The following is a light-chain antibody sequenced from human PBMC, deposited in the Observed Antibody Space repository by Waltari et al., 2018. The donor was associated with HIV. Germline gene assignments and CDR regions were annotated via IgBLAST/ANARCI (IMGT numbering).Light chain of an antibody. J-gene: IGLJ3*02. CDR3: SSYTPSHSLV. CDR2: GVS. V-gene: IGLV2-14*01. CDR1: VTDLDIYTF. Sequence: HSALPQPASVSGSPGQSITISCSGTVTDLDIYTFVSWYRQYPGLAPQLVLYGVSSRPSGVSLRFSGSKSGDTASLTISGLEAEDEADYYCSSYTPSHSLVFGGGTKLTVL.